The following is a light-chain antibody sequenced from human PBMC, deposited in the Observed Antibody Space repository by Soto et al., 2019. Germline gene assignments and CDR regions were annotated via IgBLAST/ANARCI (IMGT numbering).Light chain of an antibody. J-gene: IGKJ1*01. CDR1: QSVSSSY. CDR2: GTS. V-gene: IGKV3-20*01. Sequence: IVLTQSPATLSLSPGERATLSCRASQSVSSSYLAWYQQKPGQAPSLLIYGTSSRATGIPDRFSGSGSGTDFTLTISRLEPEDFAVYYCQQYGNSSWTFGQGTKVDIK. CDR3: QQYGNSSWT.